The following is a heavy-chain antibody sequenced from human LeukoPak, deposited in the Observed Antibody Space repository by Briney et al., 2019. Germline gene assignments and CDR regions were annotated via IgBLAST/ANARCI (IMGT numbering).Heavy chain of an antibody. CDR3: ARDPIAPYYFDY. CDR2: IIPILGIA. Sequence: KPGSSVKVSCKASGGTFSSYAISWVRQAPGQGLEWMGRIIPILGIANYAQKFQGRVAITADKSTSTAYMELRSLRSDDTAVYYCARDPIAPYYFDYWGQGTLVTVSS. D-gene: IGHD6-13*01. CDR1: GGTFSSYA. J-gene: IGHJ4*02. V-gene: IGHV1-69*04.